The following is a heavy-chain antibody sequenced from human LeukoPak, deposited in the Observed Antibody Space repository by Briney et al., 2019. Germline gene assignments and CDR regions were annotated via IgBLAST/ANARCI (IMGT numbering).Heavy chain of an antibody. CDR3: ARQEYCSGGSCYTWFDP. V-gene: IGHV5-51*01. D-gene: IGHD2-15*01. CDR2: IYLADSDI. J-gene: IGHJ5*02. CDR1: GYSINNYW. Sequence: GESLKISCKGSGYSINNYWIAWVRQMTGKGLDWMGIIYLADSDIRYSPSFQGQVTISADKSISTAYLQWNSLKASDTAVYYCARQEYCSGGSCYTWFDPWGQGTLVTVSS.